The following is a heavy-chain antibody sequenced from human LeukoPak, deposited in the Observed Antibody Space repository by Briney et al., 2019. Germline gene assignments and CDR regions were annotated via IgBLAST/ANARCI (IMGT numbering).Heavy chain of an antibody. CDR2: IIPILGIV. D-gene: IGHD3-3*01. J-gene: IGHJ4*02. CDR3: ARLRDFWSGYLDY. CDR1: GGTFSSYA. Sequence: SVKVSCKASGGTFSSYAISWVRQAPGQGLEWMGRIIPILGIVNYAQKFQGRVTITADKSISTAYLQWSSLNASDTAMYYCARLRDFWSGYLDYWGQGTLVTVSS. V-gene: IGHV1-69*04.